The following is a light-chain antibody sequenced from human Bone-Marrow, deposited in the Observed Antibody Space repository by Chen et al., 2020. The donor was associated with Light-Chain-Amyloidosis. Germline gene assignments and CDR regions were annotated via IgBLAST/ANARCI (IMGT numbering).Light chain of an antibody. CDR3: QVWDSSSVV. CDR2: DDS. CDR1: NIGSKS. J-gene: IGLJ2*01. Sequence: SYVLTQPPSVSVTPGKTARITCGGNNIGSKSVHWYQQKPGQAPALVVYDDSDRPSGIPEGFSGSNSGNTATLTISRVEAGDEADYYCQVWDSSSVVFGGGTKLTVL. V-gene: IGLV3-21*03.